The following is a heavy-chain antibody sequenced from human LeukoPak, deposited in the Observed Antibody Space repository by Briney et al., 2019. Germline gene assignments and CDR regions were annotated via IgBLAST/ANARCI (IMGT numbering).Heavy chain of an antibody. Sequence: PSETLSLTCTVSGGSISSSSYYWSWIRQPPGKGLEWIGEINHSGSTNYNPSLKSRVTISVDTSKNQFSLKLSSVTAADTAVYYCASSWRHYSSSWLWVYWGQGTLVTVSS. J-gene: IGHJ4*02. CDR1: GGSISSSSYY. CDR3: ASSWRHYSSSWLWVY. CDR2: INHSGST. D-gene: IGHD6-13*01. V-gene: IGHV4-39*07.